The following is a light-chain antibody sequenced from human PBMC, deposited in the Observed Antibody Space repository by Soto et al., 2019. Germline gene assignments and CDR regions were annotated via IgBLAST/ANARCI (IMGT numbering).Light chain of an antibody. CDR3: SSYTSSSTLV. J-gene: IGLJ7*01. CDR1: NSDVGGYNY. Sequence: QSALTQPASVSGSPGQSITISCTGTNSDVGGYNYVSWYQQHPGKAPKLMIYDVSNRPSGISNRFSGSKSGNTASLTISGLQAEDEADYYCSSYTSSSTLVLGGGTQLTVL. V-gene: IGLV2-14*01. CDR2: DVS.